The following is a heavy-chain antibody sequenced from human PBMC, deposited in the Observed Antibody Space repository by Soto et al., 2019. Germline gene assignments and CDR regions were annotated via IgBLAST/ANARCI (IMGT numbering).Heavy chain of an antibody. CDR1: GGTFSTST. D-gene: IGHD6-19*01. J-gene: IGHJ4*02. CDR3: ARAVAGTAILDS. CDR2: TIPIVDRA. V-gene: IGHV1-69*08. Sequence: QVLLVQAGAEVKKPGSSVKISCQASGGTFSTSTISWVRQAPGQGLEWMGRTIPIVDRAIYAQNFQGRVTMTADKSTNTVYMEMFSLRSDDTAVYYCARAVAGTAILDSWGQGTLVTVSS.